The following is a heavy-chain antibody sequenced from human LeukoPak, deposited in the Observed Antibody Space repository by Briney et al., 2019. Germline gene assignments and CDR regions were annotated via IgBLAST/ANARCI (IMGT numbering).Heavy chain of an antibody. CDR1: GGTFSSYA. Sequence: ASVKVSCKASGGTFSSYAISWVRQAPGQGLEWVGGIMPLFGTAGYAQKFQGRVTITKDESTRTVYLELTSLTSDDTAVYYCARDVHGDYGSGWFDPWGQGTLVSVSS. CDR3: ARDVHGDYGSGWFDP. D-gene: IGHD4-17*01. V-gene: IGHV1-69*05. J-gene: IGHJ5*02. CDR2: IMPLFGTA.